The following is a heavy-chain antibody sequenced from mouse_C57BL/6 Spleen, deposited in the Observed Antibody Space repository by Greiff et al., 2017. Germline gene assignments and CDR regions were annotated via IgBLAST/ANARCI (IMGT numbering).Heavy chain of an antibody. CDR2: IRLKSDNYAS. Sequence: EVKVEESGGGLVQPGGSMKLSCVASGFTFSNYWMNWVRQSPEKGLEWVAQIRLKSDNYASHYAESVKGRFTISRDDSKRSVYLQMNNLRAEDTGIYYCTGTIYYYGSSLFAYWGQGTLVTVSA. V-gene: IGHV6-3*01. D-gene: IGHD1-1*01. CDR3: TGTIYYYGSSLFAY. J-gene: IGHJ3*01. CDR1: GFTFSNYW.